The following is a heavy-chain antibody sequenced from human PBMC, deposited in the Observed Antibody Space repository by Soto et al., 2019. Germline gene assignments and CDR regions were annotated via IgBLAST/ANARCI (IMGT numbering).Heavy chain of an antibody. CDR2: IFSNDEK. D-gene: IGHD1-1*01. Sequence: QVTLKESGPVLVKPTETLTLTCTVSGFSLSNARMGVSWIRQPPGKALEWLAHIFSNDEKSYSTSLKSRLTISKDTSKSQVVLTMTNMDPVDTPTYYCARLTTVQLERLTYNSFDPWGQGTLVTVSS. CDR1: GFSLSNARMG. CDR3: ARLTTVQLERLTYNSFDP. J-gene: IGHJ5*02. V-gene: IGHV2-26*01.